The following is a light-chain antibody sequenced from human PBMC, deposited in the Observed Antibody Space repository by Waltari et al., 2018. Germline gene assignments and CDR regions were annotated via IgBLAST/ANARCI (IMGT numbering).Light chain of an antibody. CDR2: GAS. V-gene: IGKV3-15*01. Sequence: EIVMTQSPATLSVSPGERATLSCRASQSFSSNLAWYQQKPGPAPRLHIYGASTRTTGIPARLRGSGSGTESTLTISSLRSEDFEVYYCQQYNNWTPITFGQGTRLEIK. J-gene: IGKJ5*01. CDR3: QQYNNWTPIT. CDR1: QSFSSN.